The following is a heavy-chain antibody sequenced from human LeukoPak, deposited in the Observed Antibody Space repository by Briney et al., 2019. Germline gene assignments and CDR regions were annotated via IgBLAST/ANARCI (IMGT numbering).Heavy chain of an antibody. CDR3: AREFRIAALRNTVPALAD. Sequence: GGSLRLSCAASGFTFSGSAMSWVRQAPRKGLEWVSAISGNGAATFYADSVKGRFTISRDNSKNTLYLQMNSLRAEDTAVYYCAREFRIAALRNTVPALADWGQGTLVTVSS. V-gene: IGHV3-23*01. D-gene: IGHD6-25*01. CDR1: GFTFSGSA. J-gene: IGHJ4*02. CDR2: ISGNGAAT.